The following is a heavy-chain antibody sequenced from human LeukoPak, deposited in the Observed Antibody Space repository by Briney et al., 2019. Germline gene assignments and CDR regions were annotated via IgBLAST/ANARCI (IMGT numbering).Heavy chain of an antibody. Sequence: GGSLRLSCAASGFTFSSYAMSWVRQAPGKGLEWVSVIYSGGSTYYADSVKGRFTISRDNSKNTLYLQMNSLRAEDTAVYYCAREGRNLDYWGQGTLVTVSS. CDR1: GFTFSSYA. CDR3: AREGRNLDY. V-gene: IGHV3-53*01. CDR2: IYSGGST. J-gene: IGHJ4*02.